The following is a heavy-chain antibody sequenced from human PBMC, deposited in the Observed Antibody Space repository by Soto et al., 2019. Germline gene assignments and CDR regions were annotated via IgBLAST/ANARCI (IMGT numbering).Heavy chain of an antibody. CDR3: ALRSMAVVPEY. Sequence: QLQLQESGPGLVKPWGTLSLPCAVSGASTGSYYCMWFRKPPGKGLESIGYLYYGRSANYNPSLKSRVTLSVDTSTNQCSLTLSSMTAADTAVYYCALRSMAVVPEYWGQGTLVTVSS. V-gene: IGHV4-59*01. D-gene: IGHD3-22*01. J-gene: IGHJ4*02. CDR1: GASTGSYY. CDR2: LYYGRSA.